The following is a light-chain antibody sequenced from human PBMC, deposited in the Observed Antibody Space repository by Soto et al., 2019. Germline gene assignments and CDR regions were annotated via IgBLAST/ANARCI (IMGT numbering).Light chain of an antibody. V-gene: IGKV1-27*01. CDR3: QQLNSYPRST. Sequence: DIQMTQSPSSLSASVGDRVTITCRASQGIRNYLAWYQQKPGKVPKLLIYTASTLQSGVPSRFSGSGSGTDFTLTISSLQPEDVATYYCQQLNSYPRSTFGGGTKVEIK. CDR2: TAS. J-gene: IGKJ4*01. CDR1: QGIRNY.